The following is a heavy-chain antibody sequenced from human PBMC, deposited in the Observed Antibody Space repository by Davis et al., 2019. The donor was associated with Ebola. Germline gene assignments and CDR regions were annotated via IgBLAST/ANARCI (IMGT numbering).Heavy chain of an antibody. J-gene: IGHJ5*02. CDR3: ARRGSGGSFDH. CDR1: GGSISSYY. V-gene: IGHV4-59*08. Sequence: SETLSLTCTVSGGSISSYYWSWIRQPPGKGLEWIGYIYYSGSTNYNPSLKSRVTISEDTSKNQFSLNLRSVTAADTAMYYCARRGSGGSFDHWGQGTLVTVSS. D-gene: IGHD2-15*01. CDR2: IYYSGST.